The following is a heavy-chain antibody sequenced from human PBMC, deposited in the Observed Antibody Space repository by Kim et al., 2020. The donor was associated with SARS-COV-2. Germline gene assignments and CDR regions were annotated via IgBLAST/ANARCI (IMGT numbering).Heavy chain of an antibody. J-gene: IGHJ4*02. D-gene: IGHD5-12*01. CDR2: YN. CDR3: ARDAKWLIDY. V-gene: IGHV6-1*01. Sequence: YNDYAVSVKSRITINPDTSKNQFSLQLNSVTPEDTAVYYCARDAKWLIDYWGQGTLVTVSS.